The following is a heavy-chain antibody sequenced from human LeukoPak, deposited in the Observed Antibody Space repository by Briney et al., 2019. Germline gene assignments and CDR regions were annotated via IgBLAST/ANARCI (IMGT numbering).Heavy chain of an antibody. J-gene: IGHJ4*02. D-gene: IGHD3-22*01. CDR3: ARRGSSGYCAD. Sequence: GESLRISCKGSGYRFTKSWIGWVRQMPGKGLEWLGIIYPDDSRTRYSPSFQGQVTMSVDKSISTAYLQWSSLKASDTAMYYCARRGSSGYCADWGQGTLVTVSS. CDR2: IYPDDSRT. CDR1: GYRFTKSW. V-gene: IGHV5-51*01.